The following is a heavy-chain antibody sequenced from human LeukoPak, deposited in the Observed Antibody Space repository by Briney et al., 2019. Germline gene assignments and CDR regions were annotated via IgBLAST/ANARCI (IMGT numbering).Heavy chain of an antibody. V-gene: IGHV1-46*01. D-gene: IGHD5-12*01. CDR1: GYTFTSYY. Sequence: VASVTVSFRASGYTFTSYYMHWVRQAPGQGLEWMGIINPSGGSTSYAQKFQGRVTMTRDTSTSTVYMELSSLRSEDTAVYYCARVYSGYDYVDYWGQGTLVTVSS. CDR2: INPSGGST. J-gene: IGHJ4*02. CDR3: ARVYSGYDYVDY.